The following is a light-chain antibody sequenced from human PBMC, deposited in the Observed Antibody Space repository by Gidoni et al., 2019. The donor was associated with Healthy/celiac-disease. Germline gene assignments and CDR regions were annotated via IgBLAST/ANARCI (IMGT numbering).Light chain of an antibody. CDR3: QQYGSTPLFT. J-gene: IGKJ3*01. CDR2: GAS. Sequence: VLPQLLGTLSFSPGERATLPCRASQSVSSGYLAWYQQQPGQAPRLLIYGASSRTTGNPDRFSGSGSGTDFTLTISRLEPEDFAVYYCQQYGSTPLFTFGPGTKVEIK. V-gene: IGKV3-20*01. CDR1: QSVSSGY.